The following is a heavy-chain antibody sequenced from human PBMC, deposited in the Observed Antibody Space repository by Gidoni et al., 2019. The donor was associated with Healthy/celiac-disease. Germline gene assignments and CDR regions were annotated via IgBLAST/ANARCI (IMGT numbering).Heavy chain of an antibody. V-gene: IGHV3-30*18. CDR1: GFTFSSYG. CDR2: ISYDGSNK. D-gene: IGHD5-12*01. Sequence: QVQLVESGGGVVQPGRSLRLSCAASGFTFSSYGMHWVRQAPGKGLEWVAVISYDGSNKYYADSVKVRFTISRDNSKNTLYLQMNSLRAEDTAVYYCAKAQDIVATTYIDYWGQGTLVTVSS. CDR3: AKAQDIVATTYIDY. J-gene: IGHJ4*02.